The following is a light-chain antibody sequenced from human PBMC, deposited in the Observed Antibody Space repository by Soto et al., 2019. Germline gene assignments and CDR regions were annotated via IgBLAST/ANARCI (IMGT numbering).Light chain of an antibody. V-gene: IGKV1-8*01. CDR3: QQYASYPLT. CDR2: AAS. Sequence: AIWMAQSPSSISASTGDRVTITCRASQSISSYLAWYQQKPGKAPKLLIYAASTLQSGVPSRFSGSGSGTDFTLTINCLQSEDFATYHCQQYASYPLTFGPGTTVDL. CDR1: QSISSY. J-gene: IGKJ3*01.